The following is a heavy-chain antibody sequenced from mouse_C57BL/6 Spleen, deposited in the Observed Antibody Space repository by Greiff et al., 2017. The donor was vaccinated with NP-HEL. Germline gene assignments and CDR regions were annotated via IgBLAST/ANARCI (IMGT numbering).Heavy chain of an antibody. CDR1: GYSITSGYY. CDR2: ISYDGSN. J-gene: IGHJ1*03. D-gene: IGHD1-1*01. Sequence: EVQLQESGPGLVKPSQSLSLTCSVTGYSITSGYYWNWIRQFPGNKLEWMGYISYDGSNNYNPSLKNRISITRDTSKNQFFLKLNSVTTEDTATYYCARGSYEGYFDVWGTGTTVTVSS. CDR3: ARGSYEGYFDV. V-gene: IGHV3-6*01.